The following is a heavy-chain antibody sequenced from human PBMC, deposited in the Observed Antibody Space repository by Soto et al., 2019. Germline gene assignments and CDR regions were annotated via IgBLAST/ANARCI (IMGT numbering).Heavy chain of an antibody. CDR3: VGLRYESRGCCSAH. CDR1: GGSSSSTTYY. D-gene: IGHD3-22*01. J-gene: IGHJ4*02. Sequence: QLQLQESGPGLVKPSETLSLTCTVSGGSSSSTTYYWGWIRQPPGKGLEWIGSIYSSGNTYFNSSLESLVTISLDTSKTHRALKPRFVTAAYTAVYFCVGLRYESRGCCSAHWGQGTLVTVSS. V-gene: IGHV4-39*02. CDR2: IYSSGNT.